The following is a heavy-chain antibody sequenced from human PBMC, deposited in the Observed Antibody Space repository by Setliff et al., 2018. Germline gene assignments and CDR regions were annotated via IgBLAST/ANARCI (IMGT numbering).Heavy chain of an antibody. D-gene: IGHD1-1*01. CDR2: IKNKNEGETR. Sequence: GGSLRLSCAASGFTFSRYWMSWVRQAPGKGLEWVGRIKNKNEGETRDYAAPVKGRFTVSRDDSKNTLYLHMNSLRSEDTAMYYCTSTTLDFWGPGTLVTVSS. V-gene: IGHV3-15*05. CDR1: GFTFSRYW. CDR3: TSTTLDF. J-gene: IGHJ4*02.